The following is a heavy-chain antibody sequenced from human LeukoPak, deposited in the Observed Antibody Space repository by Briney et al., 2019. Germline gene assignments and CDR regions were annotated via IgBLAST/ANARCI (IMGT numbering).Heavy chain of an antibody. J-gene: IGHJ6*02. CDR2: ISGDGTIT. CDR3: AKDTPLFYHYYGIDV. Sequence: GGSLRLSCAASGLNLDAYAMHWVRQAPGKGLEWVSLISGDGTITYYADSVKGRFTISRDNSKNSLFLEMNSLRSEDTALYYCAKDTPLFYHYYGIDVWGQGTLVTVSS. CDR1: GLNLDAYA. V-gene: IGHV3-43*02.